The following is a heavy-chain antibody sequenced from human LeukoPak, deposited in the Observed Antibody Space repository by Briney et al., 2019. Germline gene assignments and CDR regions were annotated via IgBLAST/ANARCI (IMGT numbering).Heavy chain of an antibody. CDR3: ARSFREWLRSSRRYYYYGMDV. D-gene: IGHD5-12*01. Sequence: GRSLRLSCAASGFTFSSYGMHWVRQAPGKGLEWVAVIWYDGSNKYYADSVKGRFTISRDNSKNTLYLQMNSLRAEDTAVYYCARSFREWLRSSRRYYYYGMDVWGQGTPVTVSS. J-gene: IGHJ6*02. CDR2: IWYDGSNK. CDR1: GFTFSSYG. V-gene: IGHV3-33*01.